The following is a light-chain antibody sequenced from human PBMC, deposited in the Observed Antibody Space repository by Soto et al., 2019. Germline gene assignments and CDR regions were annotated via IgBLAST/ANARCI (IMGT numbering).Light chain of an antibody. CDR2: GAS. V-gene: IGKV1-33*01. CDR3: QQYGNLPFT. J-gene: IGKJ3*01. CDR1: QDINTY. Sequence: DIQMTQSPSSLSASVGDRVTITCQASQDINTYLHWYQHKPGKAPKLLIYGASNLETRVPSRFSGSGSGTDFTFTISSLQAEDIATYYCQQYGNLPFTFGPGTKVDIK.